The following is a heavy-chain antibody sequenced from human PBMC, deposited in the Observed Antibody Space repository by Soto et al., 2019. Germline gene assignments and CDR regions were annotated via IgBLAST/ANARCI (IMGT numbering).Heavy chain of an antibody. J-gene: IGHJ4*02. D-gene: IGHD1-1*01. Sequence: EVQLVESGGGVVQPGGSLRLSCAASGFSLSSFWMSWVRQGPGKGLEWVANIKEDGSEKYYGDSVRGRFTIYRDNAKNSLYLEMNGLRADDTGLYYCGRWGRGTTGIDSWGQGTLVNVYS. V-gene: IGHV3-7*05. CDR3: GRWGRGTTGIDS. CDR1: GFSLSSFW. CDR2: IKEDGSEK.